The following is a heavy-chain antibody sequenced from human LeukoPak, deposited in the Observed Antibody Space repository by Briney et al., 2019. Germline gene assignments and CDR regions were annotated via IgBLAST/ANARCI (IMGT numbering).Heavy chain of an antibody. CDR3: ARQSVAVNYYYGMDV. V-gene: IGHV5-51*01. CDR2: IYLGDSDT. D-gene: IGHD6-19*01. CDR1: GYSFTTYW. Sequence: GESLKISCKGSGYSFTTYWIGWVRQMPGKGLEWMGIIYLGDSDTRYSPSFQGQVTISADKSISTAYLQWSSLKASDTAMHYCARQSVAVNYYYGMDVWGQGTTVTVSS. J-gene: IGHJ6*02.